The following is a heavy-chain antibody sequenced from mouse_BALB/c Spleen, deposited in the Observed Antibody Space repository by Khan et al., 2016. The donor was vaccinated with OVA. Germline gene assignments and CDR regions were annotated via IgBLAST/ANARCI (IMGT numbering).Heavy chain of an antibody. V-gene: IGHV5-12-1*01. Sequence: EVHLVESGGGLVKPGGSLKLSCTASGFTFSSYDMSWVRQTPEKRLEWVAYINSGGDTTYSPDTVKGRFTISRDNAKNPLFLQMSSLKSEDTARDYGTRRPGYFDVWGAGTTVTVSS. J-gene: IGHJ1*01. CDR3: TRRPGYFDV. CDR2: INSGGDTT. CDR1: GFTFSSYD.